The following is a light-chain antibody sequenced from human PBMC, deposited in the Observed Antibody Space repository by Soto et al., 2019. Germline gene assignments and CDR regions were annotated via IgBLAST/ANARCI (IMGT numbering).Light chain of an antibody. CDR1: SSNIGTYNL. Sequence: QSALTQPASVSGSPGQSITISCTGTSSNIGTYNLVSWYQRHPGKAPKLMIYEGSKRPSGVSNRFSGSKSGNTASLIISGLQAEDEADYYCCSFAGSSTWVFGGGTKLTVL. J-gene: IGLJ3*02. CDR2: EGS. V-gene: IGLV2-23*01. CDR3: CSFAGSSTWV.